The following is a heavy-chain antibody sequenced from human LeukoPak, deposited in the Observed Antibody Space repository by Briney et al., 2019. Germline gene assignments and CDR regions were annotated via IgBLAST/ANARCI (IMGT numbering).Heavy chain of an antibody. CDR3: AKGGPICSSTSCYSAPIDY. CDR2: IRYDGSNK. Sequence: GGSLRLSCAASGFTFSSYGMHWVRQAPGKGLEWVAFIRYDGSNKYYADSVKGRFTISRDNSKNTLYLQMNSLRAEDTAVYYCAKGGPICSSTSCYSAPIDYWGQGTLVTVSS. V-gene: IGHV3-30*02. D-gene: IGHD2-2*01. CDR1: GFTFSSYG. J-gene: IGHJ4*02.